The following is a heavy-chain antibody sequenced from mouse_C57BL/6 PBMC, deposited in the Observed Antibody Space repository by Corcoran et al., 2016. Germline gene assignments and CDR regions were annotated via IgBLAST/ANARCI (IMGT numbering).Heavy chain of an antibody. CDR3: ARSLTPCAMDY. Sequence: EVQLQQSGPELVKPGASVKISCKASGYTFTDYYMNWVKQSHGKSLEWIGDINPNNGGTSYNQKFKGKATLTVDKSSSTAYMELRSLTSEDSAVYYCARSLTPCAMDYWGQGTSVTVSS. J-gene: IGHJ4*01. V-gene: IGHV1-26*01. CDR2: INPNNGGT. CDR1: GYTFTDYY. D-gene: IGHD4-1*01.